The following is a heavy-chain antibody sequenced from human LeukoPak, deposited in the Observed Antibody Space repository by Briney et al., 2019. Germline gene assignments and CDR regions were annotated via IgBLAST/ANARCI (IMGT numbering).Heavy chain of an antibody. J-gene: IGHJ4*02. CDR1: GYTFTSYD. CDR3: ARGIYYDSSGYYFGY. Sequence: ASVKVSCKASGYTFTSYDINWVRQATGQGLEWMGWMNPNSGNTGYAQKFQGRVTMTRNTSISTAYMELGSLRSEDTAVYYCARGIYYDSSGYYFGYWGQGTLVTVSS. V-gene: IGHV1-8*01. CDR2: MNPNSGNT. D-gene: IGHD3-22*01.